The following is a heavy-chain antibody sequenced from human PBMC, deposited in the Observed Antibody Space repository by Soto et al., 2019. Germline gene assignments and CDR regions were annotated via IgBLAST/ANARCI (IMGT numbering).Heavy chain of an antibody. J-gene: IGHJ5*02. V-gene: IGHV4-39*02. CDR3: ARENRRGAVLRNWFDP. D-gene: IGHD2-15*01. Sequence: PSETLSLTCTVSGGSISSSSYYWGWIRQPPGKGLEWIGSVYYSGSTYYKPSLNSRVTTSVDTSKNHFSLKLSSVTAADTAVFYCARENRRGAVLRNWFDPWGQGTLVTVSS. CDR2: VYYSGST. CDR1: GGSISSSSYY.